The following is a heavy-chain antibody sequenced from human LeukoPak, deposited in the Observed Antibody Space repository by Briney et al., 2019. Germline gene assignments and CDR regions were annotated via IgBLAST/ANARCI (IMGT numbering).Heavy chain of an antibody. J-gene: IGHJ4*02. CDR2: ISSSSSYI. CDR3: ANYDSSGYYQDY. Sequence: PGGSLRLSCAASGFTFSSYSMNWVRQAPGKGLEWVSSISSSSSYIYYADSVKGRFTISRDNAKNSLYLQMNSLRAEDTAVYYCANYDSSGYYQDYWGQGTLGTGS. D-gene: IGHD3-22*01. CDR1: GFTFSSYS. V-gene: IGHV3-21*01.